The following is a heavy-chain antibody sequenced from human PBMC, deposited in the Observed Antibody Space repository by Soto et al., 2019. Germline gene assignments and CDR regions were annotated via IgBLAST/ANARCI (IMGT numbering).Heavy chain of an antibody. CDR1: GGTFTTHG. J-gene: IGHJ4*02. CDR2: SSALNGYT. V-gene: IGHV1-18*01. Sequence: GXIVKVSCRASGGTFTTHGCHLVRQAPGQGLEWMGWSSALNGYTNYAQNFQGRLTITTDSSTSTAYMALRSLRSDDTAVYYCAYATSIAIGLRNSGQGTLLTFSS. CDR3: AYATSIAIGLRN. D-gene: IGHD6-6*01.